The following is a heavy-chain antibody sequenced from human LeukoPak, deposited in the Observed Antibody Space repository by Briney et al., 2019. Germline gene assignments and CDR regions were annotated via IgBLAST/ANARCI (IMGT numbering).Heavy chain of an antibody. CDR3: ARGGSYYYDLNYFDY. CDR1: GFTFSSYS. V-gene: IGHV3-21*01. D-gene: IGHD1-26*01. CDR2: ISSSSSYI. Sequence: PGGSLRLSCAASGFTFSSYSMNWVRQAPGKGLEWVSSISSSSSYIYYADSVKGRFTISRDNAKNSLYLQMNSLRAEDTAVYYCARGGSYYYDLNYFDYWGQGTLVTVSS. J-gene: IGHJ4*02.